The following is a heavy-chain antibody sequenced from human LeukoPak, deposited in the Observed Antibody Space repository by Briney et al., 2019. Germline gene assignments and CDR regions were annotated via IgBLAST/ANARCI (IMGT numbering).Heavy chain of an antibody. D-gene: IGHD6-13*01. J-gene: IGHJ6*03. CDR2: IYPGDSDS. CDR1: GYSFTSYW. Sequence: GESLKISCKGSGYSFTSYWIGWVRQMPGKGLEWMGIIYPGDSDSRYSPSFQGQVTISPDKSISTAYLQWGSLKASDTAMYYCASGAAESYYYYYMDVGGKGTTVTVSS. CDR3: ASGAAESYYYYYMDV. V-gene: IGHV5-51*01.